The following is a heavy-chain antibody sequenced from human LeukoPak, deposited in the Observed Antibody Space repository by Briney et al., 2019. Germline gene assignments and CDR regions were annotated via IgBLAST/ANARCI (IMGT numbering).Heavy chain of an antibody. CDR1: GFTFRNYA. Sequence: GGSLRLSCTASGFTFRNYAMHWLRQAPGKGLEWVGRIKSKTDGGTTDYAAPVKGRFTISRDDSKNTLYLQMNSLKTEDTAVYYCTTDTYSSGWITGYWGQGTLVTVSS. CDR3: TTDTYSSGWITGY. D-gene: IGHD6-19*01. V-gene: IGHV3-15*01. CDR2: IKSKTDGGTT. J-gene: IGHJ4*02.